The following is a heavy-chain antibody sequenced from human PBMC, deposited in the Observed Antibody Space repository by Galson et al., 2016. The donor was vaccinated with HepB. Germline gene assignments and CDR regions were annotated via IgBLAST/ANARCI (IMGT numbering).Heavy chain of an antibody. CDR1: GDSVYNNGAA. CDR3: ARAVMLGRGMDV. D-gene: IGHD3-10*01. J-gene: IGHJ6*02. V-gene: IGHV6-1*01. CDR2: TFYRSTWEN. Sequence: CAISGDSVYNNGAAWVWIRQSPPRGLEWLGRTFYRSTWENHYAGSVKNRITISPDTSRNQFSLNLNSVTPEDTAVYYCARAVMLGRGMDVWGQGTTVTVSS.